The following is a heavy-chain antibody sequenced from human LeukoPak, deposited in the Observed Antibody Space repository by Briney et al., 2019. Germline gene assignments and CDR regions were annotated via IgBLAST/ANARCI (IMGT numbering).Heavy chain of an antibody. CDR1: GFTFGNAW. Sequence: GGSLRLSCAASGFTFGNAWMSWVRQAPGKGLEWVGRIKSKTDGGTTDYAAPVKGRFTISRDDSKNTLYLQMNSLKTEDTAVYYCTLLADCSSTSCYDYWGQGTLVTVSS. D-gene: IGHD2-2*01. V-gene: IGHV3-15*01. J-gene: IGHJ4*02. CDR2: IKSKTDGGTT. CDR3: TLLADCSSTSCYDY.